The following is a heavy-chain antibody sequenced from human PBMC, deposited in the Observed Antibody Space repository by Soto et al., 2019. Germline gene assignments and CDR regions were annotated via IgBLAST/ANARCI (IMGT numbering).Heavy chain of an antibody. J-gene: IGHJ6*02. D-gene: IGHD2-15*01. CDR2: IYTSGST. Sequence: ETLSLTCTVSGGSISSYYWSWIRQPAGKGLEWIGRIYTSGSTNYNPSLKSRVTMSVDTSRNQFSLKLSSVAAADTAVYYCARVGIVVVVAANPLYYYGMDVWGQGTTVTVSS. CDR1: GGSISSYY. V-gene: IGHV4-4*07. CDR3: ARVGIVVVVAANPLYYYGMDV.